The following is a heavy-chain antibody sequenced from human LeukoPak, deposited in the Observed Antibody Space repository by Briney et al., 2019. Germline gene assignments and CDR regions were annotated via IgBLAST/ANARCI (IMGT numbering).Heavy chain of an antibody. V-gene: IGHV3-23*01. CDR1: GFPFSSYA. CDR2: ISGSGGRT. CDR3: AKGVYYYDSSAYYYTYYFDY. Sequence: GGSLRLSCAASGFPFSSYAMSWVRQAPGKGLEWVSAISGSGGRTYYADSVKGRFTISRDNSRNTLYLQMNTLRAEDTAVYYCAKGVYYYDSSAYYYTYYFDYWGQGTLVTVSS. D-gene: IGHD3-22*01. J-gene: IGHJ4*02.